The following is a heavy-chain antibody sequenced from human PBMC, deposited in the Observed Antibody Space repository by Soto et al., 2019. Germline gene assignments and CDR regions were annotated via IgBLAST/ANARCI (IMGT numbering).Heavy chain of an antibody. J-gene: IGHJ4*02. CDR2: INHSGST. Sequence: QVQLQQWGAGLLKPSETLSLTCAVYGGSFSGYYWSWIRQPPGKGLEWIGEINHSGSTNYNPSLKSRVTISVDTSKNQFSLKLTSVTAADTAVYYCAINDYVWGTYRALDHWGQGTLVTVSS. V-gene: IGHV4-34*01. CDR3: AINDYVWGTYRALDH. CDR1: GGSFSGYY. D-gene: IGHD3-16*02.